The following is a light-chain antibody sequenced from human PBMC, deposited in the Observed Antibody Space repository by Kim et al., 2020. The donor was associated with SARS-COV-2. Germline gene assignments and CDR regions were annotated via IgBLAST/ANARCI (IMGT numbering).Light chain of an antibody. CDR1: KLGDKY. J-gene: IGLJ2*01. CDR3: QAWDSMTASI. CDR2: HDN. V-gene: IGLV3-1*01. Sequence: VSPGQTATINCSGDKLGDKYPSWYQQRPGQSPVLVIYHDNKRPSGIPARFSGSNSGTTATLTISETQAMDEADYYCQAWDSMTASIFGGGTKLTVL.